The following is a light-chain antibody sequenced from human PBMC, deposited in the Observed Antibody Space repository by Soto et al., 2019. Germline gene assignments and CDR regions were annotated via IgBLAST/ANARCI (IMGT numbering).Light chain of an antibody. V-gene: IGLV1-40*01. CDR3: HSSASSLSGVV. J-gene: IGLJ2*01. CDR2: GNS. Sequence: QSVLTQPPSVSGAPGQRVTISCTGSSSNIGAGYDVHWYQQLPGTAPKLLIYGNSNRPSGVPDRFSGSKSGTSASLAITGLQPEYEADYYCHSSASSLSGVVFGGGTQLTAL. CDR1: SSNIGAGYD.